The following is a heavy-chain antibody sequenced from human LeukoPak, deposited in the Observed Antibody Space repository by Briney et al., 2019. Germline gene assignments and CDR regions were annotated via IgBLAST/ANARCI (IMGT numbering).Heavy chain of an antibody. D-gene: IGHD2-15*01. CDR3: ATQLGHCSGGSCSGSFDY. CDR2: ISAHNGNA. Sequence: ASVKVSCKTSGYTFTSYGINWVRQAPGQGLEWMGRISAHNGNADYAQKFQGRVTMTTDTLATTAYMELRSLRSDDTAVYYCATQLGHCSGGSCSGSFDYWGQGTLVTVSS. J-gene: IGHJ4*02. CDR1: GYTFTSYG. V-gene: IGHV1-18*01.